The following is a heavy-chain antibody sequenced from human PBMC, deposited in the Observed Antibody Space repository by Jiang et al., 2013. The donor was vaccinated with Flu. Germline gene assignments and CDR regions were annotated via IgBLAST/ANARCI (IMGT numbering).Heavy chain of an antibody. J-gene: IGHJ3*02. D-gene: IGHD6-13*01. Sequence: GQVTISADKSISTAYLQWSSLKASDTAMYYCARQASYSPDAFDIWGQGTMVTVSS. V-gene: IGHV5-51*01. CDR3: ARQASYSPDAFDI.